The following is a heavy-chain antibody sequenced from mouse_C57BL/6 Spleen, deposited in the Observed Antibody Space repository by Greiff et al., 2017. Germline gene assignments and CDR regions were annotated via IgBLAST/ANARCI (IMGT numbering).Heavy chain of an antibody. CDR3: ARRGQLRLQFAY. CDR2: IYPGSGST. D-gene: IGHD3-2*02. J-gene: IGHJ3*01. Sequence: QVQLQQPGAELVKPGASVKMSCKASGYTFTSYWITWVKQRPGQGLEWIGDIYPGSGSTNYTEKFKSNATLTVDTSSSTAYMQLSSLTSEDSAVYYCARRGQLRLQFAYWGQGTLVTVSA. V-gene: IGHV1-55*01. CDR1: GYTFTSYW.